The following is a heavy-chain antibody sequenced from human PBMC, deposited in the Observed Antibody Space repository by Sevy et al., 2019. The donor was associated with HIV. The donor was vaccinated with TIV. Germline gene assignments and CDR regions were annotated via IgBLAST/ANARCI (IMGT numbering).Heavy chain of an antibody. CDR1: GFTFSKYS. V-gene: IGHV3-23*01. CDR2: LSFGCGEI. D-gene: IGHD2-8*01. Sequence: GGSLRLSCAASGFTFSKYSMSWVRQPPGKGLEWVSTLSFGCGEINYADSVNGRFTISRDNSKSSVYLQMKNLRPEDTAVYYCAREGCTKPHDYWGQRTLVTVSS. CDR3: AREGCTKPHDY. J-gene: IGHJ4*02.